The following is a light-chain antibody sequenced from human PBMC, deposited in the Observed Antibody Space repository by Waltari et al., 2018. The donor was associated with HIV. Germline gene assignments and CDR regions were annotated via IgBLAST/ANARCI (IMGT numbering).Light chain of an antibody. CDR2: DVN. CDR3: CSYAGITRV. J-gene: IGLJ2*01. V-gene: IGLV2-11*01. Sequence: QSALTQPRSVSGSPGQSVTVSCPGTSSAVGGDAYVSWYQQHPGKAPKLMLYDVNKRPSGVPDRFSGSKSGNTASLTISGLQAEDEADYYCCSYAGITRVFGGGTKLTVL. CDR1: SSAVGGDAY.